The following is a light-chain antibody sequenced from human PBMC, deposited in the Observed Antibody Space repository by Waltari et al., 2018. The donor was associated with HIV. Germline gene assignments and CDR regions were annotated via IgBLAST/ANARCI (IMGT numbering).Light chain of an antibody. Sequence: SYVLTPAPSAPVAPGHTAAMSCGNIGRSSGHWSRQRPGRAPVLVVLEDTDRPSGIPARIAGAKSGNRATLTISGVEAGDEAVYYCQVWDISYKEAVFGGGT. CDR2: EDT. J-gene: IGLJ2*01. CDR1: NIGRSS. V-gene: IGLV3-21*02. CDR3: QVWDISYKEAV.